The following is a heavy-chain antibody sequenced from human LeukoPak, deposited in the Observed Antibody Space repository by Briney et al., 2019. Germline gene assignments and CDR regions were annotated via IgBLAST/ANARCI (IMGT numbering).Heavy chain of an antibody. Sequence: SETLSLTCAVYGGSFSGYYWSWIRQPPGKGLEWIGEINHSGSTNYNPSLKSRVTISVDTSKNQFSLKLSSVTAADTAVYYCARTSSSTPLRYWGQGTLVTVSS. V-gene: IGHV4-34*01. J-gene: IGHJ4*02. CDR2: INHSGST. D-gene: IGHD6-13*01. CDR3: ARTSSSTPLRY. CDR1: GGSFSGYY.